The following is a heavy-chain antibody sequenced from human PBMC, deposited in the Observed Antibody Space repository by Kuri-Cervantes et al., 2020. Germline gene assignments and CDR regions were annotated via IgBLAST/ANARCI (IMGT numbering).Heavy chain of an antibody. D-gene: IGHD1-26*01. CDR2: ISDRGGST. V-gene: IGHV3-23*01. CDR3: ARDAYATGTYPPLDY. CDR1: GFTFKLYV. Sequence: GESLRLSCAASGFTFKLYVMNWVRQAPGKGLEWVSGISDRGGSTYYADPVKGRFSISRDNSKNTLYLQINNLRDEDTAIYFCARDAYATGTYPPLDYWGQGTLVTVSS. J-gene: IGHJ4*02.